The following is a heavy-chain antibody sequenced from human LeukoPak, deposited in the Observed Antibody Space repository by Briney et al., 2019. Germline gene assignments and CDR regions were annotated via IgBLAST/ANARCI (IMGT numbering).Heavy chain of an antibody. J-gene: IGHJ4*02. D-gene: IGHD3-10*01. V-gene: IGHV1-2*02. CDR2: INPNSGGT. CDR1: GYTFTAYY. Sequence: ASVKVSCKASGYTFTAYYMHWVRQAPGQGLEWMGWINPNSGGTGYAQKFQGRLTMTRDTSINTAYMEMSGLRSDDTAVYYCARVPAHGSGSIDYWGQGTLVTVSS. CDR3: ARVPAHGSGSIDY.